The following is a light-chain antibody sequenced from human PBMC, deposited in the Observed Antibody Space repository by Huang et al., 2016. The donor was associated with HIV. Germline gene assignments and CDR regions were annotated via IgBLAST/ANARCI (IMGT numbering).Light chain of an antibody. CDR1: QRISSY. CDR3: QQSYSTPYT. Sequence: DIQMPQSPSSLSASVGDRVTITCRASQRISSYLNWYHQKPGKAPKLLIYAESSLQSGVPSRFSGSGSGTDFTLTISSLQPEDFATYYCQQSYSTPYTFGQGTKLEIK. V-gene: IGKV1-39*01. CDR2: AES. J-gene: IGKJ2*01.